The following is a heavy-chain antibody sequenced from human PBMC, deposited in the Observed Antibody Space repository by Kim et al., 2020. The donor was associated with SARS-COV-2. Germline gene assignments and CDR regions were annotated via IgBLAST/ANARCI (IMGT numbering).Heavy chain of an antibody. Sequence: SETLSLTCPLSTFSINISTYYYACIRQPPMRGLYWVWCIYYSGSTYYNPSLKSRVTISVDTSKNQFSLKLSSVTAADTAVYYCWAHYYDSSGYYYVLTPPPDAFDIWGQGTMVTVSS. CDR3: WAHYYDSSGYYYVLTPPPDAFDI. CDR1: TFSINISTYY. D-gene: IGHD3-22*01. CDR2: IYYSGST. J-gene: IGHJ3*02. V-gene: IGHV4-39*01.